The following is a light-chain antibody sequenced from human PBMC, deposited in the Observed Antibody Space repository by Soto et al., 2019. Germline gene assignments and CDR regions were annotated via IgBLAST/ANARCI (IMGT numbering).Light chain of an antibody. CDR2: DAS. V-gene: IGKV1-27*01. CDR1: QGISIY. Sequence: DIQMTQSPSSLSASVGDRVTITCRASQGISIYLAWYQQKPGKVPKLLIYDASTLQSGVPSRFSGSGSGTDFTLTISGLQPEDDATYYCQKYKGATLTFGGGTKVEIK. J-gene: IGKJ4*01. CDR3: QKYKGATLT.